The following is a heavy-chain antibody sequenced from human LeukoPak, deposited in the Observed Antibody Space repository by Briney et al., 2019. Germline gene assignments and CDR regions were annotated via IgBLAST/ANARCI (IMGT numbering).Heavy chain of an antibody. Sequence: GGSLRLSCAASGFTFSSYGMHWVRQAPGKGLEWVAVIWYDGSNKYYADSVKGRFTISRDNSKNTLYLQMNSLRAEDTAVYYCARDEDGYNPQFDYWGLGTLVTVSS. J-gene: IGHJ4*02. CDR3: ARDEDGYNPQFDY. CDR1: GFTFSSYG. CDR2: IWYDGSNK. D-gene: IGHD5-24*01. V-gene: IGHV3-33*01.